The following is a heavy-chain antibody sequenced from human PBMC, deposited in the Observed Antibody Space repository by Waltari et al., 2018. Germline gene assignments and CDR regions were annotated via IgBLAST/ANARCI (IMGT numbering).Heavy chain of an antibody. CDR2: ISCRWGST. V-gene: IGHV3-23*01. J-gene: IGHJ2*01. CDR3: ARGLTYCGGDCSWYFDL. Sequence: EVQLLESGGGLVQPGGSLRLSCAASGFTFSSYAMSWVRQAPGKRLEWVSGISCRWGSTEQADAGKGRCTISRDKSRNTRYLQMNSLRAEGTAVYYCARGLTYCGGDCSWYFDLWGRGTLLTVSS. D-gene: IGHD2-21*02. CDR1: GFTFSSYA.